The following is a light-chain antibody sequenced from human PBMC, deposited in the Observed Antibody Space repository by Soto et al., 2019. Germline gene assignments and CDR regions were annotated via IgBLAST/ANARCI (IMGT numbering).Light chain of an antibody. Sequence: HSVLTQPASVSGSPGQSITISCTGTTSDVGRYNYVSWFQHHPGKAPKLMIYEVTNRPSGVSNRFSGSKSGDTASLTISGLQAEDEGDYYCTSFTSSNTWVFGGGTKLTVL. CDR1: TSDVGRYNY. CDR3: TSFTSSNTWV. J-gene: IGLJ3*02. CDR2: EVT. V-gene: IGLV2-14*01.